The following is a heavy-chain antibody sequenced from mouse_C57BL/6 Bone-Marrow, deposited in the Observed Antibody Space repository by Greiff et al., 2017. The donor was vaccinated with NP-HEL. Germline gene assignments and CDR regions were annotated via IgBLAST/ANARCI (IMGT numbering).Heavy chain of an antibody. D-gene: IGHD1-1*01. Sequence: EVKVVESGGGLVKPGGSLKLSCAASGFTFSSYAMSWVRQTPEKRLEWVATISDGGSYTYYPDNVKGRFTISRDNAKNNLYLQMSHLKSEDTAMYYYARDGLRGYYAMDYWGQGTSVTVSS. V-gene: IGHV5-4*01. CDR1: GFTFSSYA. J-gene: IGHJ4*01. CDR2: ISDGGSYT. CDR3: ARDGLRGYYAMDY.